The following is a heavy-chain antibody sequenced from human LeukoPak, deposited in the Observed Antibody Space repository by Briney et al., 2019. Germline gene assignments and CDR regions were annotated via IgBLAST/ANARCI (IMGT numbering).Heavy chain of an antibody. V-gene: IGHV1-18*01. Sequence: ASVKVSCKASGYTFTSYGISWVRQAPGEGLEWMGWISAYNGNTNYAQKLQGRVTMTTDTSTSTAYMELRSLRSDDAAVYYCAREGSGWYGHYFDYWGQGTLVTVSS. D-gene: IGHD6-19*01. CDR3: AREGSGWYGHYFDY. CDR1: GYTFTSYG. CDR2: ISAYNGNT. J-gene: IGHJ4*02.